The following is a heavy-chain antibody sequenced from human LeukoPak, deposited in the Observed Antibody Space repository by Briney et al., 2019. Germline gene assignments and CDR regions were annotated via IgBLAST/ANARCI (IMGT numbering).Heavy chain of an antibody. Sequence: PGGSLRLSCAASGFTFSSYGMHWVRQAPGKGLEWVAVISYDGSNKYYADSVKGRFTISRDNSKNTLYLQMNSLRAEDTAVYYCAKMGSPYAFDTWGQGTMVTVSS. CDR2: ISYDGSNK. CDR1: GFTFSSYG. D-gene: IGHD6-13*01. V-gene: IGHV3-30*18. CDR3: AKMGSPYAFDT. J-gene: IGHJ3*02.